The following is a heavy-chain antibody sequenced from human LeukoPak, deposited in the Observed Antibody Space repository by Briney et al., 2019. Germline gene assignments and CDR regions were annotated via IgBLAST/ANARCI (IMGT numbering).Heavy chain of an antibody. CDR2: INPNSGGT. CDR1: GYTFTGYY. CDR3: AREDIVATSKFDY. J-gene: IGHJ4*02. Sequence: ASVEVSCKASGYTFTGYYMHWVRQAPGQGLEWMGWINPNSGGTNYAQKFQGRVTMTRDTSISTAYMELSRLRSDDTAVYYCAREDIVATSKFDYWGQGTLVTVSS. V-gene: IGHV1-2*02. D-gene: IGHD5-12*01.